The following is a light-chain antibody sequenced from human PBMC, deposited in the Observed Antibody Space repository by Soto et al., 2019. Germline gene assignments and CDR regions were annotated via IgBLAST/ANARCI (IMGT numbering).Light chain of an antibody. Sequence: QLVLTQPPSASASLGASVTLTCTLSSGYSNYKVDWYQQRPGEGPRFVMRVGTGGIVGTKGDGIPDRFSVLGSGLNRYLTIKNIQEEDETDYHCGADHGSGSNFFVVFGGGTKVTVL. CDR1: SGYSNYK. CDR3: GADHGSGSNFFVV. CDR2: VGTGGIVG. V-gene: IGLV9-49*01. J-gene: IGLJ2*01.